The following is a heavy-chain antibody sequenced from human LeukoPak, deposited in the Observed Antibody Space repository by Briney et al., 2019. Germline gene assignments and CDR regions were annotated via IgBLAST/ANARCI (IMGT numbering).Heavy chain of an antibody. CDR3: ARGSVDFDF. J-gene: IGHJ4*02. V-gene: IGHV3-7*04. CDR1: GFTFSSYW. CDR2: INQDGSEK. D-gene: IGHD4-23*01. Sequence: PGGSLRLSCAASGFTFSSYWMSWVRQAPGKGLEWVAIINQDGSEKQYVDSVRGRFAISRDNAENSLYLQVNSLKAEDTAVYYCARGSVDFDFWSQGTLVTVSS.